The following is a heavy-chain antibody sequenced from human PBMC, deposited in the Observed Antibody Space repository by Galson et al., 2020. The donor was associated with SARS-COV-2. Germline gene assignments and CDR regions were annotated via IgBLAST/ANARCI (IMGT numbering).Heavy chain of an antibody. D-gene: IGHD1-26*01. CDR2: FDPEDGET. CDR1: GYTLTELS. J-gene: IGHJ5*02. V-gene: IGHV1-24*01. CDR3: ATGSGSGSYYSGWFDP. Sequence: ASVKVSCKVSGYTLTELSMHWVRQAPGKGLEWMGGFDPEDGETIYAQKFQGRVTMTEDTSTDTAYMELSSLRSEDTAVYYCATGSGSGSYYSGWFDPWGQGTLVTVSS.